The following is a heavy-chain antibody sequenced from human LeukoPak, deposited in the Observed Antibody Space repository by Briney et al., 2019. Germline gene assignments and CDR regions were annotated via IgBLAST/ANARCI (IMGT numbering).Heavy chain of an antibody. CDR1: GYTFTSYY. CDR3: ATRGDGYNHYYYYGMDV. Sequence: SVKVSCKASGYTFTSYYMHWARQAPGQGLERMGGIIPIFGTANYAQKFQGRVTITADESTSTAYMELSSLRSEDTAVYYCATRGDGYNHYYYYGMDVWGQGTTVTVSS. D-gene: IGHD5-24*01. V-gene: IGHV1-69*13. J-gene: IGHJ6*02. CDR2: IIPIFGTA.